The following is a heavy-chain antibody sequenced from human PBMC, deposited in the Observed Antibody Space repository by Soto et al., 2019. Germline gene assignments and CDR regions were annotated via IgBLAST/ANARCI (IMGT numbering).Heavy chain of an antibody. J-gene: IGHJ4*02. CDR1: GGSISSYY. CDR2: IYYSGST. V-gene: IGHV4-59*01. Sequence: SETLSLTCTVSGGSISSYYWSWIRQPPGKGLEWIGYIYYSGSTNYNPSLKSRVTISVDTSKNQFSLKLSSVTAADTAVYYCARLAVAGIDYWGQGTLVTVSS. D-gene: IGHD6-19*01. CDR3: ARLAVAGIDY.